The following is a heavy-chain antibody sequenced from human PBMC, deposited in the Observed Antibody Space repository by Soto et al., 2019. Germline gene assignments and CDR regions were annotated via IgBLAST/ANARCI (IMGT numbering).Heavy chain of an antibody. CDR3: ATAAFYDSSGIYGMDV. CDR1: GYTLTELS. D-gene: IGHD3-22*01. V-gene: IGHV1-24*01. J-gene: IGHJ6*02. Sequence: ASVKVSCKVSGYTLTELSMHWVRQAPGKGLEWMGGFDPEDGETIYAQKFQGRVTMTEDTSTDTAYMELSSLRSEDTAVYYCATAAFYDSSGIYGMDVWGQGTTVTVSS. CDR2: FDPEDGET.